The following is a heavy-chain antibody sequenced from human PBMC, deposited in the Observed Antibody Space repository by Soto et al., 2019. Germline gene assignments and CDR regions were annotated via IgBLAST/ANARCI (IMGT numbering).Heavy chain of an antibody. D-gene: IGHD2-2*01. CDR3: AGVGPGYCSSTSCHRDFDY. V-gene: IGHV1-69*13. CDR1: GGTFSSYA. CDR2: IIPIFGTA. Sequence: SVKVSCKASGGTFSSYAISWVRQAPGQGLEWMGGIIPIFGTANYAQKFQGRVTITADESTSTAYMELSSLRSEDTAVYYCAGVGPGYCSSTSCHRDFDYWGQGTLVTVSS. J-gene: IGHJ4*02.